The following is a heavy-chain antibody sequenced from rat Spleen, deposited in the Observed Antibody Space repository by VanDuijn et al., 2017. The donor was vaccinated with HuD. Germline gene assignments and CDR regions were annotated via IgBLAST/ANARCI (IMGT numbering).Heavy chain of an antibody. CDR2: ITNTGGST. CDR3: AVAGYGY. CDR1: GFTFNKFW. D-gene: IGHD1-7*01. Sequence: EVQLVESDGGLVQPGRSLKLSCVASGFTFNKFWMTWIRQAPGKGLEWVASITNTGGSTYYPDSVKGRFTISRDNAENIVYLQMNSLKCEDTATYYCAVAGYGYWGQGVMVTVSS. J-gene: IGHJ2*01. V-gene: IGHV5-31*01.